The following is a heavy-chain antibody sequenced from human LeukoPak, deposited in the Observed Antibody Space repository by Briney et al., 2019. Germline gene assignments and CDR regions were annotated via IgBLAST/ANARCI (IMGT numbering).Heavy chain of an antibody. V-gene: IGHV3-21*04. J-gene: IGHJ4*02. Sequence: GGSLRLSCAASGFTFSSYSMNWVRQAPGKGLEWVSSISSSSSYIYYADSVKGRFTISRDNAKNSLYLQMNSLRAEDTAVYYCARERVSGSFDYWGQGTLVSVSS. CDR2: ISSSSSYI. CDR1: GFTFSSYS. D-gene: IGHD1-26*01. CDR3: ARERVSGSFDY.